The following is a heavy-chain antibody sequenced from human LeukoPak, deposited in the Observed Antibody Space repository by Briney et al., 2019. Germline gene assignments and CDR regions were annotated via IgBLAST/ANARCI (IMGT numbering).Heavy chain of an antibody. CDR2: IIPILGIA. D-gene: IGHD6-13*01. CDR1: GGTFSSYA. Sequence: SVKVSCKASGGTFSSYAIIWVRQAPGQGLEWMERIIPILGIANYAQKFQGRVTITADKSTSTAYMELSSLRSEDTAVYYCARAVAAALGYWGQGTLVTVSS. J-gene: IGHJ4*02. CDR3: ARAVAAALGY. V-gene: IGHV1-69*04.